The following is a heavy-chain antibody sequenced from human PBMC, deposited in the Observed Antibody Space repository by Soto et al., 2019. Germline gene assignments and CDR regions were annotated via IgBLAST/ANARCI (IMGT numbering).Heavy chain of an antibody. CDR3: AREGIILWFGDFRTNWFDP. CDR1: GFTFSSYW. V-gene: IGHV3-74*01. D-gene: IGHD3-10*01. Sequence: EVQLVESGGGLVQPGGSLRLSCAASGFTFSSYWMHWVRQAPGKGLVWVSRINSDGSSTSYADSVKGRFTISRDNAKNTLYLQMNSQRAEDTAVYYCAREGIILWFGDFRTNWFDPWGQGTLVTVSS. CDR2: INSDGSST. J-gene: IGHJ5*02.